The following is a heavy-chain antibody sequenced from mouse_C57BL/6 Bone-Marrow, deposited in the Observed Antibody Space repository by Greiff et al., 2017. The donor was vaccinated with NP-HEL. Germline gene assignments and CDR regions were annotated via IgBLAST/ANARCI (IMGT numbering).Heavy chain of an antibody. V-gene: IGHV1-15*01. CDR2: IDPETGGT. J-gene: IGHJ3*01. CDR3: KGLRAWFAY. D-gene: IGHD2-4*01. CDR1: GYTFTDYE. Sequence: VQRVESGAELVRPGASVTLSCKASGYTFTDYEMHWVKQTPVHGLEWIGAIDPETGGTAYNQKFKGKAILTADKSSSTAYMELRSLTSEDSAVYYCKGLRAWFAYWGQGTLVTVSA.